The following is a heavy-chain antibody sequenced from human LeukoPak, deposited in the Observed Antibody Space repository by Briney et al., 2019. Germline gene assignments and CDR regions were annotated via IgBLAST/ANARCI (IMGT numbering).Heavy chain of an antibody. J-gene: IGHJ3*02. V-gene: IGHV4-38-2*02. CDR1: GYSISSGYY. Sequence: SETLSLTCTVSGYSISSGYYWGWIRQPPGKGLEWIGSIYYSGSTYYNPSLKSRVTISVDTSKNQFSLKLSSVTAADTAVYYCARVSGNAMAAFDIWGQGTMVTVSS. D-gene: IGHD2-2*01. CDR2: IYYSGST. CDR3: ARVSGNAMAAFDI.